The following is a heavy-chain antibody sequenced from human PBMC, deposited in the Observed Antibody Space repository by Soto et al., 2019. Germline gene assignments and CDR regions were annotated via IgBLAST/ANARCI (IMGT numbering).Heavy chain of an antibody. CDR2: ISGSGGST. D-gene: IGHD3-3*01. Sequence: GSLRLSCAASGFTFSSYAMSWVRQAPGKGLEWVSAISGSGGSTYYADSVKGRFTISRDNSKNTLYLQMNSLRAEDTAVYYCAKVFHYYYYYGMDVWGQGTTVTVSS. J-gene: IGHJ6*02. CDR3: AKVFHYYYYYGMDV. V-gene: IGHV3-23*01. CDR1: GFTFSSYA.